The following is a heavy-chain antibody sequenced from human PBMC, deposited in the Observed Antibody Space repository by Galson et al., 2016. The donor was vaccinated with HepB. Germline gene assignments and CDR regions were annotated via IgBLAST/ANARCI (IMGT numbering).Heavy chain of an antibody. J-gene: IGHJ4*02. D-gene: IGHD6-19*01. V-gene: IGHV1-46*01. CDR1: GYTFTSYY. Sequence: SVKVSCKASGYTFTSYYMHWVRQAPGQGLQWMGIINPTGSSTSYAQKFQGRVTLTRDTSTSTVYMELSSLRSEDTAVYYCARSPQWLEHFDYWGQGTLVTVSS. CDR2: INPTGSST. CDR3: ARSPQWLEHFDY.